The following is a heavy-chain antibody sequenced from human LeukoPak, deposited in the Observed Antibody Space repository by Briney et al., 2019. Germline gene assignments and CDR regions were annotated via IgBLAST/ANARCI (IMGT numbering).Heavy chain of an antibody. CDR2: ISSSSSYI. V-gene: IGHV3-21*01. Sequence: GGSLRLSCAVSGLTFDDYAMHWVRQAPGKGLEWVSSISSSSSYIYYADSVKGRFTISRDNAKNSLYLQMNSLRAEDTAVYYCARDPSYQTPTDYWGQGTLVTVSS. CDR3: ARDPSYQTPTDY. J-gene: IGHJ4*02. D-gene: IGHD2-2*01. CDR1: GLTFDDYA.